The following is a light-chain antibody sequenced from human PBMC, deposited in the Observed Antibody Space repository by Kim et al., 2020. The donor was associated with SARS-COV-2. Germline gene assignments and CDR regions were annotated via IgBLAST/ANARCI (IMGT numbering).Light chain of an antibody. Sequence: VSSGERATLPCRASQSISSNVAWTQHRPGQAPTILIYGASTRTTGIPDRFSGSGSGTDFTLTINRLEPEDVAVYYCHQYAGAPWTLGQGTKVDIK. CDR2: GAS. V-gene: IGKV3-20*01. CDR1: QSISSN. CDR3: HQYAGAPWT. J-gene: IGKJ1*01.